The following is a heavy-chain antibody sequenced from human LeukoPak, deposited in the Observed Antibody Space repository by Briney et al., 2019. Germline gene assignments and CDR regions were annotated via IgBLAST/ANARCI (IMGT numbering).Heavy chain of an antibody. CDR3: AKRIAAAGIGYYFDY. V-gene: IGHV3-23*01. J-gene: IGHJ4*02. D-gene: IGHD6-13*01. CDR1: GFTFSSYA. Sequence: PGGSLRLSCAASGFTFSSYAMGWVRQAPGKGLEWVSVLSGSGGIRYYADSVKGRFTISRDNSKNTLYLQMNSLRAEDTAVYYCAKRIAAAGIGYYFDYWGQGTLVTVSS. CDR2: LSGSGGIR.